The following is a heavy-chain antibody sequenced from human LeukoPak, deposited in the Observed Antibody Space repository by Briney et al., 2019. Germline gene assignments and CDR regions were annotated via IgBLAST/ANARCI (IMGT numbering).Heavy chain of an antibody. CDR3: AKDRGYCSGGSCYYYYYGMDV. CDR2: ISGNGGST. D-gene: IGHD2-15*01. Sequence: PGGSLRLPCAASGFTFDDYAMHWVRQAPGKGLEGVSLISGNGGSTYYADSVKGRFTISRDNSKNSLYLQMNSLRTEDTALYYCAKDRGYCSGGSCYYYYYGMDVWGQGPRSPSR. J-gene: IGHJ6*02. V-gene: IGHV3-43*02. CDR1: GFTFDDYA.